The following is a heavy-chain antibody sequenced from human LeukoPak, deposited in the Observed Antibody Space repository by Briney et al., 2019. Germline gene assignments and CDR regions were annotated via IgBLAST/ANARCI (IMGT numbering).Heavy chain of an antibody. CDR1: GGTFSSYA. CDR3: ATEAIVVVTARDYWYFDL. D-gene: IGHD2-21*02. CDR2: IIPILGIP. J-gene: IGHJ2*01. Sequence: SVKVSCKASGGTFSSYAISWVRQAPGQGLGWMGRIIPILGIPNYAQKFQGRVTITADKSTTTAYMELSSLRSEDTAVYYCATEAIVVVTARDYWYFDLWGRGTLVTVSS. V-gene: IGHV1-69*04.